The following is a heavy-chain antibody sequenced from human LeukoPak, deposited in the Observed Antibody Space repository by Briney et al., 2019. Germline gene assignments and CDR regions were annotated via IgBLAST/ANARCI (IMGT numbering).Heavy chain of an antibody. D-gene: IGHD6-19*01. Sequence: ASVKVSCKASGYTFTSYGISWVRQASGQGLEWMGWISPYNGNTNYAQKFQGRVTMTTDTSTRTAYMELSSLRSEDTAVYYCARRGGSGWYREEYYFDYWGQGTLVTVSS. CDR1: GYTFTSYG. J-gene: IGHJ4*02. CDR2: ISPYNGNT. CDR3: ARRGGSGWYREEYYFDY. V-gene: IGHV1-18*01.